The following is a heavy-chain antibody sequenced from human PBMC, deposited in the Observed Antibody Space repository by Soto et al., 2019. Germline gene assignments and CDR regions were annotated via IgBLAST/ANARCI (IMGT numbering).Heavy chain of an antibody. V-gene: IGHV1-2*02. D-gene: IGHD6-6*01. CDR3: AKDLTRQLAYWLDP. CDR2: INAHSGGT. Sequence: ASVKVSCKASGFSFTGYYIHWLRQAPGQGLEWMGWINAHSGGTDYAQKFQGRVTLTRDTSIATAYLTLTSLTSDDTALYYCAKDLTRQLAYWLDPWGQGTQVTVSS. J-gene: IGHJ5*02. CDR1: GFSFTGYY.